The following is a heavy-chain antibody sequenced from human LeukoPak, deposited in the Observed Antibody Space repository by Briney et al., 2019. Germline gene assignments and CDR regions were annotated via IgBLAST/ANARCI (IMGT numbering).Heavy chain of an antibody. Sequence: PEGSLRLSCAASGFSFSTYSFSWVRQAPGKGLEWVSGISASGGDTFYADSVKGRFTISRDNSKNTLYLQMNSLRAEDTAVYYCAKVAPATYYDFWSGYSPFDYWGQGTLVTVSS. CDR3: AKVAPATYYDFWSGYSPFDY. CDR1: GFSFSTYS. V-gene: IGHV3-23*01. D-gene: IGHD3-3*01. CDR2: ISASGGDT. J-gene: IGHJ4*02.